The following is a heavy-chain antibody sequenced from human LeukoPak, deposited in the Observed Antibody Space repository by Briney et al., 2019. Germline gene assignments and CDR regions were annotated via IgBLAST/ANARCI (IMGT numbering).Heavy chain of an antibody. CDR2: IIPIFGTA. J-gene: IGHJ4*02. D-gene: IGHD6-19*01. Sequence: GASVKVSRKASGGTFSSYAISWVRQAPGQGLEWMGGIIPIFGTANYAQKFQGRVTITADESTSTAYMELSSLRSEDTAVYYCARKSSSGWFPFDYWGQGTLVTVSS. CDR3: ARKSSSGWFPFDY. V-gene: IGHV1-69*13. CDR1: GGTFSSYA.